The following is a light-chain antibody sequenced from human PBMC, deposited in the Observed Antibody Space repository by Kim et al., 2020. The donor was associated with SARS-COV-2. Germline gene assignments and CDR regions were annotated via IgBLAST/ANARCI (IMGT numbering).Light chain of an antibody. CDR3: QQYDSYPYS. CDR1: QDIRTW. V-gene: IGKV1-5*03. J-gene: IGKJ2*03. CDR2: KAS. Sequence: DILMTQSPSNLSASVGDRVTITCRASQDIRTWLAWYQQKPGKAPKILIYKASTLESGVSSRFSGSASGTEFSLTISSLQPKDFATYYFQQYDSYPYSFGQGTKLEIK.